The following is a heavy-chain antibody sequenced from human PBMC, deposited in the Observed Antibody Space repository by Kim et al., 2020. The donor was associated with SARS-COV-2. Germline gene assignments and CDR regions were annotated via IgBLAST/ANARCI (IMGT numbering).Heavy chain of an antibody. D-gene: IGHD5-18*01. Sequence: SLSSRVTIAVETSKNQFSLKLSSVTAADTAVYYCARAPGGYSYGPGWFDPWGQGTLVTVSS. J-gene: IGHJ5*02. V-gene: IGHV4-39*01. CDR3: ARAPGGYSYGPGWFDP.